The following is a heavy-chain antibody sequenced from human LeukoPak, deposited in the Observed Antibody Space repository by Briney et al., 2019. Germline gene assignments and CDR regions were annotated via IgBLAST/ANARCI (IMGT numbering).Heavy chain of an antibody. Sequence: GGSLRLSCAASGFTFSDYYMSWIRQAPGKGLEWVSYISSSGSTIYYADSVKGRFTISRDNSKNTLYLQLNSLRVEDTVVYYCAKNRGAGSHYYYHMNVWGKGTTVTVSS. J-gene: IGHJ6*03. CDR2: ISSSGSTI. D-gene: IGHD1-26*01. CDR1: GFTFSDYY. CDR3: AKNRGAGSHYYYHMNV. V-gene: IGHV3-11*01.